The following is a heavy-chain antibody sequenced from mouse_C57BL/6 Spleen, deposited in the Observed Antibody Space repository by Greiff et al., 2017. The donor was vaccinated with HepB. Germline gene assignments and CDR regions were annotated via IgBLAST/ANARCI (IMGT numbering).Heavy chain of an antibody. CDR2: IYPGDGDT. CDR3: ARGLGSSLYYFDY. J-gene: IGHJ2*01. D-gene: IGHD1-1*01. V-gene: IGHV1-80*01. Sequence: VKLQESGAELVKPGASVKISCKASGYAFSSYWMNWVKQRPGKGLEWIGQIYPGDGDTNYNGKFKGKATLTADKSSSTAYMQLSSLTSEDSAVYFCARGLGSSLYYFDYWGQGTTLTVSS. CDR1: GYAFSSYW.